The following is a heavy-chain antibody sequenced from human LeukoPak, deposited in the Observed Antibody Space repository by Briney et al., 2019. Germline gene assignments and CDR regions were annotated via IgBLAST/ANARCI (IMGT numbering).Heavy chain of an antibody. J-gene: IGHJ4*02. CDR1: GFTFSSYE. D-gene: IGHD6-6*01. V-gene: IGHV3-48*03. CDR3: ARVRWGSSSSFDY. Sequence: PGGSLRLSCAASGFTFSSYEMTWVRQAPGKGLEWISYISSRGSTIYYADSVKGRLTISRDNAKNSLYLQMNSLRAEDTAVYYCARVRWGSSSSFDYWGQGTLVTVSS. CDR2: ISSRGSTI.